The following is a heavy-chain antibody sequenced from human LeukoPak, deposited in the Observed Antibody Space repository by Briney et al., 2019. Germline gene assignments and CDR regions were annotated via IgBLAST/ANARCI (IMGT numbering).Heavy chain of an antibody. J-gene: IGHJ4*02. V-gene: IGHV5-51*01. CDR2: IYPCDSDT. Sequence: VESLDPYFKGSGCIFTSYWIGLVREMPGKGLEWMGIIYPCDSDTRYSPSFQGQVTISADKSITTAYLQWSSLRASDTAMYYCARAFRCSGGRGYVDYWGQGTLVTVSS. D-gene: IGHD2-15*01. CDR3: ARAFRCSGGRGYVDY. CDR1: GCIFTSYW.